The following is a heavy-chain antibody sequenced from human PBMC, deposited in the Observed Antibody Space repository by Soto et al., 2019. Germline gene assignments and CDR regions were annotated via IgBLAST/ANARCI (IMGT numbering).Heavy chain of an antibody. V-gene: IGHV3-23*01. Sequence: GGSLRLSCAASGFTFSSYAMSWVRQAPGKGLEWVSAISGSGGSTYYADSVKGRFTISRDNSKNTLYLQMNSLRAEDTDVYYCAKAPVNSSSRYHDWFDPWGQGTLVTVSS. D-gene: IGHD6-13*01. CDR1: GFTFSSYA. J-gene: IGHJ5*02. CDR3: AKAPVNSSSRYHDWFDP. CDR2: ISGSGGST.